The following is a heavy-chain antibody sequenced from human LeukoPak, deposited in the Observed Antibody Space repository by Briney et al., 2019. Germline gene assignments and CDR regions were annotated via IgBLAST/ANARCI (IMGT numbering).Heavy chain of an antibody. D-gene: IGHD6-13*01. V-gene: IGHV1-69*01. J-gene: IGHJ5*02. CDR2: IIPIFGTA. CDR3: ARDLGSWLANWFDP. Sequence: SVKVSCKASGGTFSSYAISWVRQAPGQGLEWMGGIIPIFGTANYAQKFQGRVTITADESTSTAYMELSSLRSEDTAVYYCARDLGSWLANWFDPRGQGTLVTVSS. CDR1: GGTFSSYA.